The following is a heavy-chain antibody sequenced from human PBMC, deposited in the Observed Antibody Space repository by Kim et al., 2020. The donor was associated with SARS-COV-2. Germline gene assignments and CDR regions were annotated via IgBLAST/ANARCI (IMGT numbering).Heavy chain of an antibody. J-gene: IGHJ5*02. Sequence: SVKVSCKASGGTFNSYVFSWVRQAPGQGLEWMGRVIPILGAATYAQNFQGRVTITADKSTSTTYMELSSLRSDDTAVYYCAGDSGGDTLTGFYTRVRGWFDPWGQGTLVTVSS. V-gene: IGHV1-69*04. CDR1: GGTFNSYV. D-gene: IGHD3-9*01. CDR2: VIPILGAA. CDR3: AGDSGGDTLTGFYTRVRGWFDP.